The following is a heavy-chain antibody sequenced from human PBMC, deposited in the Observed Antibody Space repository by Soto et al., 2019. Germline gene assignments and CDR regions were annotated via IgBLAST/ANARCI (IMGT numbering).Heavy chain of an antibody. Sequence: QLQLQESGPGLVKPSETLSLTCTVSGGSISSSSYYWGWIRQPPGKGLEWIGSIYYSGSTYYNPSLKSRVTISEDQSKNQFPLKLSSVTAADTAVYYCASTVTTRKYYYYYGMDVWGQGTTVTVSS. J-gene: IGHJ6*02. CDR1: GGSISSSSYY. V-gene: IGHV4-39*01. CDR3: ASTVTTRKYYYYYGMDV. CDR2: IYYSGST. D-gene: IGHD4-17*01.